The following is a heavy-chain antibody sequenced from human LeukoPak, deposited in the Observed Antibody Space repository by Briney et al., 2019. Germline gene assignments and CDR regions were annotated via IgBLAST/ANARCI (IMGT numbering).Heavy chain of an antibody. D-gene: IGHD3-3*01. CDR2: IYTSGST. CDR1: GGSISSYY. J-gene: IGHJ5*02. V-gene: IGHV4-4*07. CDR3: ARHNEYYDFWSGYFANWFDP. Sequence: SETLSLTCTVSGGSISSYYWSWIRQPAGKGLEWIGRIYTSGSTNYNPSLKSRVTMSVDTSKNQFSLKLSSVTAADTAVYYCARHNEYYDFWSGYFANWFDPWGQGTLVTVSS.